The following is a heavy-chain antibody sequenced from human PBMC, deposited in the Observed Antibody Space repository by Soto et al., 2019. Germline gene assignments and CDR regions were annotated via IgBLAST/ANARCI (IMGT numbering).Heavy chain of an antibody. J-gene: IGHJ5*02. Sequence: SETLSLTCTVSGGSISSYYWSWIRQPPGKGLEWIGYIYYSGSTNYNPSLKSRVTISVDTSKNQFSLKLSSVTAADTAVYYCARGALGPGERLFDPWGQGTLVTVSS. V-gene: IGHV4-59*01. CDR2: IYYSGST. CDR3: ARGALGPGERLFDP. CDR1: GGSISSYY. D-gene: IGHD1-1*01.